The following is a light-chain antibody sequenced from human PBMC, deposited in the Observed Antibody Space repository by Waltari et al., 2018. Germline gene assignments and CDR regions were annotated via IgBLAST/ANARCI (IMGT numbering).Light chain of an antibody. CDR3: QSGDNSGTNRVL. Sequence: SYELTQPPSVSVSPGQTARITCSGDALPKQYVYWYQQKSGQAPIRGMYKDRERPSGIPERFSGSSSGTTVTLTISGVQAEDEADYHCQSGDNSGTNRVLFGGGTKLTVL. CDR2: KDR. J-gene: IGLJ2*01. V-gene: IGLV3-25*03. CDR1: ALPKQY.